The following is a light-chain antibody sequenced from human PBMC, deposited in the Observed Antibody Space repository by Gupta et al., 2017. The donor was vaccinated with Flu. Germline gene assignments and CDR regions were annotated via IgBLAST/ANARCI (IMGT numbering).Light chain of an antibody. CDR1: SLW. CDR2: DAS. Sequence: SLWLARYQQTPAKAPTLLTCDASCLQRGVPSRSSGCGSVTAFTLTLSSLQPDYFGTYYCQQSICYPVTFGSGTKLEIK. J-gene: IGKJ4*01. CDR3: QQSICYPVT. V-gene: IGKV1-5*01.